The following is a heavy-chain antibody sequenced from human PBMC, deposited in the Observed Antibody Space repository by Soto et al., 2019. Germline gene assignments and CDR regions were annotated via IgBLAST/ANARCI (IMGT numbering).Heavy chain of an antibody. CDR1: GFTFSSYG. Sequence: GSLRLSCAASGFTFSSYGMHWVRQAPGKGLEWVAVISYDGNHKYYADSVKDRFTISRDNSQNTVFLQMNSLRAEDTALYFCARDRALLHTTSRGCFDYGGLGTLVTVSS. V-gene: IGHV3-30*03. CDR3: ARDRALLHTTSRGCFDY. D-gene: IGHD2-2*01. CDR2: ISYDGNHK. J-gene: IGHJ4*02.